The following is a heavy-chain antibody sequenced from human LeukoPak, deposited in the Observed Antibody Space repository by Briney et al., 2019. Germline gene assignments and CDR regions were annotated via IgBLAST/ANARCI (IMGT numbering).Heavy chain of an antibody. D-gene: IGHD3-22*01. Sequence: ASETLSLTCTVSGDSISSGDYYWSWIRQPAGKGLEWIGRISSSGSTNYNPSLKSRVTISVDTSKNQFSLKLSSVTAADTAVYFCARGPYSYDSSGAFDIWGQGTMVTVSS. J-gene: IGHJ3*02. CDR2: ISSSGST. CDR1: GDSISSGDYY. CDR3: ARGPYSYDSSGAFDI. V-gene: IGHV4-61*02.